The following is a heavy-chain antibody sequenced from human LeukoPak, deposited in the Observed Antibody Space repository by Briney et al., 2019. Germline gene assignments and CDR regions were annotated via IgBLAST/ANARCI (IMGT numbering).Heavy chain of an antibody. D-gene: IGHD3-9*01. J-gene: IGHJ4*02. V-gene: IGHV3-30*04. CDR1: GFTFSSYA. CDR3: ARAEGYDILTSADY. CDR2: ISYDGSNK. Sequence: GGSLRLSCAASGFTFSSYAMHWVRQAPGKGLEWVAVISYDGSNKYYADSVKGRFTISRDNSKNTPYLQMNSLRAEDTAVYYCARAEGYDILTSADYWGQGTLVTVSS.